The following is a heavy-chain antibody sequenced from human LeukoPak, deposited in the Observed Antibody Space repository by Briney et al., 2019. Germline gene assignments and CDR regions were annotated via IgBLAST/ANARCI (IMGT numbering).Heavy chain of an antibody. V-gene: IGHV4-59*08. J-gene: IGHJ4*02. CDR1: GGSISSYY. CDR3: ARHKVVRGVINAAFDY. Sequence: SETLSLTCTVSGGSISSYYWSWIRQPPGKGLEWIGYIHYSGSTNYNPSLKSRVTISVDTSKNQFSLKLSSVTAADTAVYYCARHKVVRGVINAAFDYWGQGTLVTVSS. CDR2: IHYSGST. D-gene: IGHD3-10*01.